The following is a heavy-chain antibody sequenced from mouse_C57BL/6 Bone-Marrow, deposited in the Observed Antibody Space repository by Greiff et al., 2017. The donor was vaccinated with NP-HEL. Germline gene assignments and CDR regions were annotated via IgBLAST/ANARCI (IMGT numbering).Heavy chain of an antibody. CDR2: INYDGSST. Sequence: EVMLVESEGGLVQPGSSMKLSCPASGSTFSDHYMAWVRQVPEKGLEWVANINYDGSSTYYLDPLKSRFIISRNNAKNIIYLHMSSLKSEDTATYYCASDYGKETDWYIGVWGTGTTVTVSS. V-gene: IGHV5-16*01. CDR1: GSTFSDHY. CDR3: ASDYGKETDWYIGV. D-gene: IGHD2-1*01. J-gene: IGHJ1*03.